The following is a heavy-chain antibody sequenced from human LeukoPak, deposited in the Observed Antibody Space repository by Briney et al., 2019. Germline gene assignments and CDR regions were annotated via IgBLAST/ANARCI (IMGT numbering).Heavy chain of an antibody. V-gene: IGHV3-66*01. CDR3: AKGVGYFDWLLLGSYFDY. CDR2: VYSGGST. Sequence: PGGSLRLSCAASGFTVSSNYMSWVRQAPGKGLEWVSVVYSGGSTFYADSVKGRFTISRDNSKNTLYLQVNSLRAEDTAVYYCAKGVGYFDWLLLGSYFDYWGQGTLVTVSS. D-gene: IGHD3-9*01. CDR1: GFTVSSNY. J-gene: IGHJ4*02.